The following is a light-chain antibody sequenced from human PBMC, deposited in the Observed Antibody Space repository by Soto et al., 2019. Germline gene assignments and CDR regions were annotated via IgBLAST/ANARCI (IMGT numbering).Light chain of an antibody. CDR3: QQLQTTPFT. Sequence: GDRVTITCRASQDVSRYLAWYQQKAGKAPKLLIYGASTLQIGVPSRFSGFGSGTEFTLTISSLQPEDFATYHCQQLQTTPFTFGPGTTVDV. J-gene: IGKJ3*01. V-gene: IGKV1-9*01. CDR2: GAS. CDR1: QDVSRY.